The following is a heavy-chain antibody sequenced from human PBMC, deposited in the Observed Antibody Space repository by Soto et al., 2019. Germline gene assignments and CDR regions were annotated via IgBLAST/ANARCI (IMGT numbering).Heavy chain of an antibody. CDR2: ISGSSSGT. CDR1: GFNFGAYA. J-gene: IGHJ6*02. CDR3: AKDRSENFWVYYYAMDV. D-gene: IGHD6-19*01. Sequence: EARLLESGEGLIQPGGSLRLSCEASGFNFGAYAMSWVRQAPGKGLEWVSGISGSSSGTYYTDSVKGRFTISRDNSKNTVYLQMNSLRGEDTAVYYCAKDRSENFWVYYYAMDVWGQGTAVTVSS. V-gene: IGHV3-23*01.